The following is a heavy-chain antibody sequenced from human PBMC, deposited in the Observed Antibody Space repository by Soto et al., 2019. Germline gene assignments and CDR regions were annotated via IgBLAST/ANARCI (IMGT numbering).Heavy chain of an antibody. CDR1: GASITSYY. J-gene: IGHJ4*02. V-gene: IGHV4-59*01. D-gene: IGHD6-13*01. CDR2: IYNSGST. Sequence: SETLSLTCTVSGASITSYYWSWIRQPPGKGLEWIGYIYNSGSTTYNPSLKSRVTISGDTSKNRFSLELSSVTATDTAVYYCARAPRVAAAGDFDSWGQGTLVTVSS. CDR3: ARAPRVAAAGDFDS.